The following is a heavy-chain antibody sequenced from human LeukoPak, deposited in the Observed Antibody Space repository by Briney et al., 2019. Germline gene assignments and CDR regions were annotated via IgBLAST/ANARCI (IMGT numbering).Heavy chain of an antibody. CDR1: GFTFSSYA. J-gene: IGHJ4*02. CDR3: ARVAVAGHFDY. CDR2: ISSNGGST. Sequence: GGSLRLSCAASGFTFSSYAMHWVRQAPGKGLEYASAISSNGGSTYYANSVKGRFTISRDNSKNTLYLQMGSLRAEDMAVYYCARVAVAGHFDYWGQGSLVTVSS. V-gene: IGHV3-64*01. D-gene: IGHD6-19*01.